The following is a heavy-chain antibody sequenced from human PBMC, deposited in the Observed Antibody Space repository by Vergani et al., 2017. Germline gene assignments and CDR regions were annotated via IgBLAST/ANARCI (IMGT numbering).Heavy chain of an antibody. D-gene: IGHD5-18*01. J-gene: IGHJ4*02. V-gene: IGHV4-59*01. CDR3: ARATQLWYPLGYDY. Sequence: QVQLQESGPGLVKPSETLSLTCTVSGAAIKDFYWSWFRQPPGKGLEWIGYIYYSGSTNYNPSLKSRVTISVDTSKNQFSLKLSSVTAADTAVYYCARATQLWYPLGYDYWGQGTLVTVSS. CDR2: IYYSGST. CDR1: GAAIKDFY.